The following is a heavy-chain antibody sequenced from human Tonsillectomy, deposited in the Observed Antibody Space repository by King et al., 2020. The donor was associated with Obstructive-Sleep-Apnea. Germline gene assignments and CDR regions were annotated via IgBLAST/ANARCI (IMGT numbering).Heavy chain of an antibody. V-gene: IGHV4-31*03. Sequence: QLQESGPGLVKPSQTLSLTCPVSGGSITSGGYYWIWIRQHPEKGLEWMGYIYYSGSTYSNPSLKGRVTISVDTFKNQFSLKLSSVTAADTAVYYCARAMIRGQVFDSWGQGTLVTVSS. CDR1: GGSITSGGYY. CDR3: ARAMIRGQVFDS. J-gene: IGHJ4*02. D-gene: IGHD3-10*01. CDR2: IYYSGST.